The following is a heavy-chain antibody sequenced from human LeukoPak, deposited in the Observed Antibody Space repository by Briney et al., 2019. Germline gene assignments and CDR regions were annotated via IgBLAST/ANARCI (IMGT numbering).Heavy chain of an antibody. CDR1: GFTFSSYS. Sequence: PGGSLRLSCAASGFTFSSYSMNWVRQAPGKGLEWVSSISGREGSTYYADSVKGRLTISRDNSKNTLYLQMNSLRAEDTAVYYCAKVIVGYCSSTSCLNWFDAWGQGTLVTVSS. CDR3: AKVIVGYCSSTSCLNWFDA. CDR2: ISGREGST. J-gene: IGHJ5*02. D-gene: IGHD2-2*01. V-gene: IGHV3-23*01.